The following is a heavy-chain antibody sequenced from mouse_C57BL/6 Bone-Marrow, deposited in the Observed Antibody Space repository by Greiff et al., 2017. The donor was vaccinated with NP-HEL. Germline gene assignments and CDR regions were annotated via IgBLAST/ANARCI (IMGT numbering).Heavy chain of an antibody. CDR3: ASQILYYGSSLYFDV. Sequence: VQLQQSGAELVKPGASVKMSCKASGYTFTSYWITWVKQRPGQGLEWIGDIYPGSGSTNYNEKFKSKATLTVDTSSSTAYMQLSSLTSEDSAVYYCASQILYYGSSLYFDVWGTGTTVTVSS. V-gene: IGHV1-55*01. CDR1: GYTFTSYW. J-gene: IGHJ1*03. D-gene: IGHD1-1*01. CDR2: IYPGSGST.